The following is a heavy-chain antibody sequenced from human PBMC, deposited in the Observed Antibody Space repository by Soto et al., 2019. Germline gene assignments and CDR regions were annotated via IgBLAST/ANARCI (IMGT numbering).Heavy chain of an antibody. CDR3: ARARTTVTTVDY. CDR1: CGSISSSGYY. D-gene: IGHD4-17*01. CDR2: IHYSGST. V-gene: IGHV4-31*03. Sequence: SETLSLTCTVSCGSISSSGYYWNWILQHPGKGLEWIGYIHYSGSTYYNPSLKSRVTISVDTSKNQFSLKLSSVTAADTAVYYCARARTTVTTVDYWGQGTLVTVS. J-gene: IGHJ4*02.